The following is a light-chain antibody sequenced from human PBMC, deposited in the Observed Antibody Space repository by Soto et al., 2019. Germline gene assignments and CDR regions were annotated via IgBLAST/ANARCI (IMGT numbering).Light chain of an antibody. CDR3: CSYVGATTYV. CDR1: SNDVGTYNL. Sequence: QSALTQPASVSGSPGQSITISCTGISNDVGTYNLVSWYQHHPGKAPKVIIYEGIKRPSGVSNRFSGSNSGSTASLTISGLQAEDEADYYCCSYVGATTYVFGTGTKLTVL. V-gene: IGLV2-23*01. CDR2: EGI. J-gene: IGLJ1*01.